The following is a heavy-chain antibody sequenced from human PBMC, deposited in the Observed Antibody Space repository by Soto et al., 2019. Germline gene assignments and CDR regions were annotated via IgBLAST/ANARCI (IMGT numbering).Heavy chain of an antibody. Sequence: QVQLQESGPGLVKPSETLSLTCTASGGSISSYYWSWIRQPPGKGLEWIGYIYYSGSTNYNPSLKSRVTIAVDTSMYQFSLKLSSVTAGDTAVYYCARDQVPLWCGEYRTPSYYYGMDVWGQGTTVTVSS. CDR3: ARDQVPLWCGEYRTPSYYYGMDV. D-gene: IGHD3-10*01. V-gene: IGHV4-59*01. J-gene: IGHJ6*02. CDR2: IYYSGST. CDR1: GGSISSYY.